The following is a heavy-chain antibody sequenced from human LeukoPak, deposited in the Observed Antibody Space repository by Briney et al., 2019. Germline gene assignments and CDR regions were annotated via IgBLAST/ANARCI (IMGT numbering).Heavy chain of an antibody. CDR1: GFTFTNSA. V-gene: IGHV1-58*01. D-gene: IGHD6-13*01. CDR3: AADDQQQLG. CDR2: IVIGSGDT. J-gene: IGHJ4*02. Sequence: SVRVSCKASGFTFTNSAVQWVRQARGQRLEWIGWIVIGSGDTNYAQRFQEGVTITRDKSTSTAYMELISLRSEDTAVYYCAADDQQQLGWGQGTLVTVSS.